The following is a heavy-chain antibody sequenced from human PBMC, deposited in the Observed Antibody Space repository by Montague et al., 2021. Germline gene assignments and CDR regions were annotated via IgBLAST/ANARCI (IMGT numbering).Heavy chain of an antibody. V-gene: IGHV4-39*01. CDR2: IYYNGTT. CDR3: ARSLYCRGGSCYSGFDP. D-gene: IGHD2-15*01. J-gene: IGHJ5*02. Sequence: SETLSLTCTVSGGSISSASYYWGWIRPPPGKGLEFIGVIYYNGTTYHNPSLKSRVTVSMDTSKNQFSLKLSSVTAADTAVYYCARSLYCRGGSCYSGFDPWGQGTLVTASS. CDR1: GGSISSASYY.